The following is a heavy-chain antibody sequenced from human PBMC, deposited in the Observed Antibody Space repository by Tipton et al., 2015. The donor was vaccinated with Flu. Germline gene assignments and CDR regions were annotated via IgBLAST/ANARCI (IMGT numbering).Heavy chain of an antibody. D-gene: IGHD2-21*01. Sequence: TLSLTCAVSGGSISSGGYSWSWIRQPPGKGLEWIGYIYHSGSTYYNPSLKSRVTISVDTSKNQFSLKLSSVTAADTAVYYCASFLEWISILDYWGQGTLVTVSS. J-gene: IGHJ4*02. CDR2: IYHSGST. CDR1: GGSISSGGYS. CDR3: ASFLEWISILDY. V-gene: IGHV4-30-2*05.